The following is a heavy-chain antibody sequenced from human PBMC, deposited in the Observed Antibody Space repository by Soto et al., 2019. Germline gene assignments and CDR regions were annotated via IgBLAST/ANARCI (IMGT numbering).Heavy chain of an antibody. J-gene: IGHJ4*02. Sequence: QVQLQESGPGLVKPSQTLSLTCTVSGGSISSGGYYWSWIRQHPGKGLEWIGYIYYSGSTYYNPSLKSRVTIPVDTSKTQFSLKLSSVTAADTAVYYCARGRSVAQGLDYWGQGTLVTVSS. V-gene: IGHV4-31*03. CDR3: ARGRSVAQGLDY. CDR2: IYYSGST. CDR1: GGSISSGGYY.